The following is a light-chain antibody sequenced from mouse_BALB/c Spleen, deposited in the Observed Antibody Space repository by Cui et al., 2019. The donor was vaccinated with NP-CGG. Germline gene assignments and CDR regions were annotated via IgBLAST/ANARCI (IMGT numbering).Light chain of an antibody. V-gene: IGLV1*01. CDR3: ALWYSNHWV. CDR1: TGAVTTSNY. CDR2: GTN. Sequence: QAVVSPESALSTSPGETGTLTCRSSTGAVTTSNYANWVQEKPDHLFTGLIGGTNNRAPGVPARFSGSLIGDKAALTITGAQTEDEAIYFCALWYSNHWVFGGGTKLTVL. J-gene: IGLJ1*01.